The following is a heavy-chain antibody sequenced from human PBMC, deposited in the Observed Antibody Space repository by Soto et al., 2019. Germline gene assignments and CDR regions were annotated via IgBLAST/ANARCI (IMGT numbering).Heavy chain of an antibody. Sequence: QVQLQQWGAGLLKPSETLSLTCAVYGGSFSGYYWSWIRQPPGNGLEWIGEINHSGSTNYNPSLKSRVTISVDTSKNQFSLKLSSVTAADTAVYYCARELMTTVTRFDYWGQGTLVTVSS. D-gene: IGHD4-17*01. V-gene: IGHV4-34*01. CDR1: GGSFSGYY. CDR3: ARELMTTVTRFDY. J-gene: IGHJ4*02. CDR2: INHSGST.